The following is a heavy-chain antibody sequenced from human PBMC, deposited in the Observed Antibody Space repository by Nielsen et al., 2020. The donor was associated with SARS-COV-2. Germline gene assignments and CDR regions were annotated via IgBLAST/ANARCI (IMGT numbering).Heavy chain of an antibody. CDR2: IYHSGST. V-gene: IGHV4-30-2*01. CDR1: GGSISSGGYS. J-gene: IGHJ4*02. Sequence: LRLSCAVSGGSISSGGYSWSWIRQPPGKGLEWIGYIYHSGSTYYNPSLKSRVTISVDRSKNQFSLKLSSVTAADTAVYYCARGITMVRGVIERSYYFDYWGQGTLVTVSS. D-gene: IGHD3-10*01. CDR3: ARGITMVRGVIERSYYFDY.